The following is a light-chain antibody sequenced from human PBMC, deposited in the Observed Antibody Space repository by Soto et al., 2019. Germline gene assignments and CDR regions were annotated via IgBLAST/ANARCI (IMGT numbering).Light chain of an antibody. CDR2: DAS. V-gene: IGKV3-20*01. CDR1: QSVSSNY. Sequence: EIVMTQSPGTLYLSPEERATLSCRASQSVSSNYLAWYQQKPGQAPRLLIYDASSRATGVPDRFSGSGSGTDFTLAISRLEPEDVAVYYCQQYGSSPRTFVQGTKLEIK. CDR3: QQYGSSPRT. J-gene: IGKJ2*01.